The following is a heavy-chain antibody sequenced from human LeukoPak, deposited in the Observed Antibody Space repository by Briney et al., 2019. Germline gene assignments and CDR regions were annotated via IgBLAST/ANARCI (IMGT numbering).Heavy chain of an antibody. CDR3: AGEGSSGWYPHDAFDI. CDR2: IKQDGSER. V-gene: IGHV3-7*01. CDR1: GFTFSSYW. Sequence: PGGSLRLSCAASGFTFSSYWMSWVRQAPGKELEWVANIKQDGSERYYVDSVKGRFTISRDNAKNSLYLQMNSLRAEDTAVYYCAGEGSSGWYPHDAFDIWGQGTMVTVSS. J-gene: IGHJ3*02. D-gene: IGHD6-19*01.